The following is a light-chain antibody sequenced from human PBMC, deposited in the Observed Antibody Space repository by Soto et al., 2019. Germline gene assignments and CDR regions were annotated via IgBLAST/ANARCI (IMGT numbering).Light chain of an antibody. V-gene: IGKV1-39*01. J-gene: IGKJ1*01. CDR3: QQSYSTWT. CDR2: AAS. CDR1: QSISSY. Sequence: DIQMTPSPSSLSACVGDRVTISCRASQSISSYLNWYQQKPGKAPKLLIYAASSLQSRVPSRFSGSGSGTDFTPTISSLQPEDFATYYCQQSYSTWTFGQGTKVDIK.